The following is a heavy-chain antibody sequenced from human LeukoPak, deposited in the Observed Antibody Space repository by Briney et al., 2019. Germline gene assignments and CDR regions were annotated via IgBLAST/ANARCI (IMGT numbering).Heavy chain of an antibody. Sequence: ALVKVSCKASGYTFTSYGISWVRQAPGQGLEWMGWISAYNGNTNYAQKLQGRVTMTTDTSTSTAYMELRSLRSDDTAVYYCARDRRDFWSGYYRGNFDYWGQGTLVTVSS. J-gene: IGHJ4*02. CDR1: GYTFTSYG. CDR3: ARDRRDFWSGYYRGNFDY. D-gene: IGHD3-3*01. CDR2: ISAYNGNT. V-gene: IGHV1-18*01.